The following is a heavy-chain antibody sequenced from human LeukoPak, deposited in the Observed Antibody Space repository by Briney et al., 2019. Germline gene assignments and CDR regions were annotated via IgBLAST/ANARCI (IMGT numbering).Heavy chain of an antibody. V-gene: IGHV4-59*01. CDR3: ALVATITALFDY. D-gene: IGHD5-12*01. CDR1: GVSISSYY. CDR2: IYYSGST. Sequence: PSETLSLTCTVSGVSISSYYWSWLRQPPGKGLEWIGYIYYSGSTNYNPSLKSRVTISVDTSKNQFSLKLSSVTAADTAVYCCALVATITALFDYWGQGTLVTVSS. J-gene: IGHJ4*02.